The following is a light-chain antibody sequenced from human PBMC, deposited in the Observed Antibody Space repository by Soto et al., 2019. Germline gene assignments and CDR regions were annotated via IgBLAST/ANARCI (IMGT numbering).Light chain of an antibody. V-gene: IGKV3-15*01. CDR3: QQYNKWPLS. J-gene: IGKJ4*01. Sequence: EIVMTQSPATLSVSLGERATLSCRASQSVSSNLAWYQQKPDQTPRLLIYGASTRATGIPARFSGSGSGAEFTLTISSLPSEGFAVYYCQQYNKWPLSFGGGTRVEIK. CDR1: QSVSSN. CDR2: GAS.